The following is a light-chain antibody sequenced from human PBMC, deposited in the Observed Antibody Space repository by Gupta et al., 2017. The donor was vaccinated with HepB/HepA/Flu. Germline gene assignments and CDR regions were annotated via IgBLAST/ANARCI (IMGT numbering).Light chain of an antibody. J-gene: IGLJ1*01. CDR2: GNI. Sequence: QSVLTQPPSVSAAPGQRVTISCTGGRSCIGAGCDVNWYQHLPGAAPKLLIYGNINRPSGVPDRFSGSKSGTSASLAITGLQAEDEADYYCQSYDSSLSGLVFGTGTKVTVL. CDR3: QSYDSSLSGLV. CDR1: RSCIGAGCD. V-gene: IGLV1-40*01.